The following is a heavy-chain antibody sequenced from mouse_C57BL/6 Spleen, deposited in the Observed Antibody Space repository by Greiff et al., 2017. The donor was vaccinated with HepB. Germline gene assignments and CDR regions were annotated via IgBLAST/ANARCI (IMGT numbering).Heavy chain of an antibody. V-gene: IGHV1-18*01. CDR3: ARHYGSSYWYFDV. J-gene: IGHJ1*03. CDR1: GYTFTDYN. Sequence: VHVKQSGPELVKPGASVKIPCKASGYTFTDYNMDWVKQSHGKSLEWIGDINPNNGGTIYNQKFKGKATLTVDKSSSTAYMELRSLTSEDTAVYYCARHYGSSYWYFDVWGTGTTVTVSS. D-gene: IGHD1-1*01. CDR2: INPNNGGT.